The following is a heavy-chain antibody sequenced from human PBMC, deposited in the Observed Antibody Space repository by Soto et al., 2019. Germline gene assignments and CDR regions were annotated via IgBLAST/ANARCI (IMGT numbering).Heavy chain of an antibody. CDR1: GGTFSSYA. V-gene: IGHV1-69*13. D-gene: IGHD6-6*01. Sequence: SVKVSCKASGGTFSSYAISWVRQAPGQGLEWMGGIIPIFGTANYAQKFQGVVTITADESTSTAYMELSSLRSEDTAVYYCARDRPYSSSSRPSWGQGTLVTVSS. CDR2: IIPIFGTA. CDR3: ARDRPYSSSSRPS. J-gene: IGHJ5*02.